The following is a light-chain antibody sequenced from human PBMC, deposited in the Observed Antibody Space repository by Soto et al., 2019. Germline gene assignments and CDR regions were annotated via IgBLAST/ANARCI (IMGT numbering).Light chain of an antibody. Sequence: DIQMTQSPSTLSASVGDRVTITCRASQSISSWLAWYQQKPGKAPKLLIYKASSLQSGVPSRFSGSGSGTEFTLTINSLQPDDFATYYCQQYNSYNTFGQGTKVDIK. CDR2: KAS. CDR3: QQYNSYNT. CDR1: QSISSW. V-gene: IGKV1-5*03. J-gene: IGKJ2*01.